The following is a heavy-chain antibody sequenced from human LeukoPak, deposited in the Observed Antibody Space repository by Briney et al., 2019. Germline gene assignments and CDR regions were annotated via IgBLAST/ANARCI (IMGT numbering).Heavy chain of an antibody. J-gene: IGHJ5*02. CDR2: IPRDGGEK. V-gene: IGHV3-7*04. Sequence: GGSLRLSCAASGFTLSSYWMSWVRQARGKGLEWVANIPRDGGEKDYADSAKGRVTFSRDDAKNRLYLQLNSLRAEDTSVYYCARVLVGGTNWFDPWGQGTLVTVSS. CDR1: GFTLSSYW. CDR3: ARVLVGGTNWFDP. D-gene: IGHD1-26*01.